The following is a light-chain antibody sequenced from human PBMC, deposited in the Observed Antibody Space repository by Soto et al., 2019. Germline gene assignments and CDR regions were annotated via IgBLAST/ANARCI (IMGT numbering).Light chain of an antibody. CDR3: QHYNNWPPWT. CDR1: QSVSGN. V-gene: IGKV3-15*01. J-gene: IGKJ1*01. Sequence: EVVMTQSPGTLCLSPGEEATLSCRASQSVSGNYLAWYQQKPGQSPRLLIYGASIRATGIPARFSGSGSGTEFTLTISTLQSEDFAIYYCQHYNNWPPWTFGQGTKVDNK. CDR2: GAS.